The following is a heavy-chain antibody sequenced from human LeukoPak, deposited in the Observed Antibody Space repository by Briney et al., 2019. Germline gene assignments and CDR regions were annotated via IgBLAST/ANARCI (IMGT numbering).Heavy chain of an antibody. CDR3: ARVGYYDIFPGFDP. V-gene: IGHV1-8*01. J-gene: IGHJ5*02. Sequence: GASVKVSCKASGYTFTSYDTNWVRQATGQGFEWMGWMNPNSGNTGYAQKFQGRVTMTRNTSISTAYMELSSLRSEDTAVYYCARVGYYDIFPGFDPWGQGTLVTVSS. CDR1: GYTFTSYD. D-gene: IGHD3-9*01. CDR2: MNPNSGNT.